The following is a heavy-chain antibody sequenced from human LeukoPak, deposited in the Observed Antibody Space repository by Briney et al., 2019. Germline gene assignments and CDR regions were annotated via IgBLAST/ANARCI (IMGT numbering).Heavy chain of an antibody. Sequence: PTGGSLRLSCAASGFTFSSYAMTWVRQAPGKGLEWVSAISGSGGSTYYADSVKGRLTISRDNSKNTMYLQKNSLRTEDTAIYYCAKARYCSGGSCYFDYWGQGTLVTVSS. J-gene: IGHJ4*02. V-gene: IGHV3-23*01. D-gene: IGHD2-15*01. CDR1: GFTFSSYA. CDR3: AKARYCSGGSCYFDY. CDR2: ISGSGGST.